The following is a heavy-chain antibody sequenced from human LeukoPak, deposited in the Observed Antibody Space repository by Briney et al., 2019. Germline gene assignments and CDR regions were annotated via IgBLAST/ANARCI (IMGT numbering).Heavy chain of an antibody. D-gene: IGHD6-13*01. J-gene: IGHJ4*02. CDR2: ISGSGGST. V-gene: IGHV3-23*01. CDR1: GFTFSSYG. CDR3: AKEWGRGAAAGSDY. Sequence: GGSLRLSCTASGFTFSSYGMSCVRQAPGKGLEWVSAISGSGGSTYYADSVKGRFTISRDNSKNTLYLQMNSLRADDTAVYYCAKEWGRGAAAGSDYWGQGTLVTVSS.